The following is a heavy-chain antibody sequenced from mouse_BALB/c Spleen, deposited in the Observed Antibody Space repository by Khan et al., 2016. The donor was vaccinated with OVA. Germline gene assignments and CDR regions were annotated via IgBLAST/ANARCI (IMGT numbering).Heavy chain of an antibody. V-gene: IGHV11-2*02. Sequence: EVQLLETGGGLVQPGGSRGLSCEGSGFTFSGFWMSWVRQTPGKTLEWIGDINSDGSAINYAPSIKDRFTIFRDNDKSTLYLQMSNVRSVDTATYFCMRYDGYYWYFNVWGAGTTVTVSS. CDR3: MRYDGYYWYFNV. J-gene: IGHJ1*01. CDR2: INSDGSAI. CDR1: GFTFSGFW. D-gene: IGHD2-3*01.